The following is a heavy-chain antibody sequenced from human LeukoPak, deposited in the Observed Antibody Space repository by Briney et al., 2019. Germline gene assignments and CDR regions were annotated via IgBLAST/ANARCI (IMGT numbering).Heavy chain of an antibody. V-gene: IGHV1-2*02. D-gene: IGHD6-13*01. CDR3: AATKRYSSSWYGTLDY. CDR1: GYTFPGYY. CDR2: INPNSGGT. J-gene: IGHJ4*02. Sequence: ASVKVSCKASGYTFPGYYMHWVRQAPGQGLEWMGWINPNSGGTNYAQKFQGRVTMTRDTSISTAYMELSRLRSDDTAVYYCAATKRYSSSWYGTLDYWGQGTLVTVSS.